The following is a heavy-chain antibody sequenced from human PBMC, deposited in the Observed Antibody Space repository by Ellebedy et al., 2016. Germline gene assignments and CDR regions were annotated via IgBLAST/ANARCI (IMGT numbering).Heavy chain of an antibody. CDR2: MNPNSGNT. Sequence: ASVKVSXKASGYTFTSYTINWVRQATGQGLEWMGWMNPNSGNTGYAQKFQGRVTMTRNTSISTAYMELSSLRSEDTAVYYCARGVRDFWGGYGLGHYYYYYMDVWGKGTTVTVSS. CDR1: GYTFTSYT. D-gene: IGHD3-3*01. CDR3: ARGVRDFWGGYGLGHYYYYYMDV. V-gene: IGHV1-8*01. J-gene: IGHJ6*03.